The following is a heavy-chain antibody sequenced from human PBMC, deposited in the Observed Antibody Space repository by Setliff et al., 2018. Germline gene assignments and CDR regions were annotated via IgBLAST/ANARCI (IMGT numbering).Heavy chain of an antibody. J-gene: IGHJ4*02. V-gene: IGHV4-39*01. Sequence: PSETLSLTCSVSGGSISNSDYYWDWIRQPPGKGLEWIGRVYYSGDTYYIPSLLSRVTISVDTSKNQFSLKLSSVTAADTSVYFCARHRPNLPFDAWGQGALVTV. CDR3: ARHRPNLPFDA. D-gene: IGHD7-27*01. CDR2: VYYSGDT. CDR1: GGSISNSDYY.